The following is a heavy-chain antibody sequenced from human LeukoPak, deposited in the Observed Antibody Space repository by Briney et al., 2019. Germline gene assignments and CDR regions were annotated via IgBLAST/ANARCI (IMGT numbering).Heavy chain of an antibody. D-gene: IGHD4-17*01. CDR1: GGSFSGYY. J-gene: IGHJ5*02. V-gene: IGHV4-34*01. CDR3: ARGNGDYVRDLYNWFDP. CDR2: INHSGST. Sequence: SETLSLICAVYGGSFSGYYWSWIRQPPGKGLEWIGEINHSGSTNYNPSLKSRVTISVDTSKNQFSLKLSSVTAADTAVYYCARGNGDYVRDLYNWFDPWGQGTLVTVSS.